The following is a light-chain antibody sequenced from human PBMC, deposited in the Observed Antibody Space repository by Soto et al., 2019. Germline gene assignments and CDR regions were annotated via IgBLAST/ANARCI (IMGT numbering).Light chain of an antibody. CDR3: SSYTTSDTLV. CDR2: NVD. V-gene: IGLV2-14*03. CDR1: SSDVGGHNY. J-gene: IGLJ2*01. Sequence: QSALTQPASVSGSPGQSITISCTGSSSDVGGHNYVSWYQQHPGKAPKLVIYNVDYRPSGVSNRFSGSKSGNTASLTISGLQAEDEADYYCSSYTTSDTLVFGGGTKLTVL.